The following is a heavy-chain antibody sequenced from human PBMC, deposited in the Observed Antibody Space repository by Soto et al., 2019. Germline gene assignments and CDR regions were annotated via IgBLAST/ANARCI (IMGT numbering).Heavy chain of an antibody. CDR1: NGSVSSGTYS. CDR2: IYYSGTT. Sequence: TSETLSLTCTVSNGSVSSGTYSWSWVRQPPGKGLEWIGYIYYSGTTYYTPSLKSRLTTSMDRANDHFSLNLTSVTAADTAVYFCARGHYYYGMDVWGQGITVTVSS. J-gene: IGHJ6*02. CDR3: ARGHYYYGMDV. V-gene: IGHV4-30-2*01.